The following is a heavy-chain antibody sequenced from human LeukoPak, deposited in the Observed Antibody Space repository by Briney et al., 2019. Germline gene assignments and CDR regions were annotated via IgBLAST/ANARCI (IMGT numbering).Heavy chain of an antibody. D-gene: IGHD6-13*01. CDR2: ISSSSSYI. Sequence: GGSLRLSCAASGFTFSTYWMNWVRQAPGKGLEWVSSISSSSSYIYYADSVKGRFTISRDNAKNSLYLQMNSLRAEDTAVYYCACSWKRSPFDYWGQGALVTVSS. J-gene: IGHJ4*02. CDR1: GFTFSTYW. CDR3: ACSWKRSPFDY. V-gene: IGHV3-21*01.